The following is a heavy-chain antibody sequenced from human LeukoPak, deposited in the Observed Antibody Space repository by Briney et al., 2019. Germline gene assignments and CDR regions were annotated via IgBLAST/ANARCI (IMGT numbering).Heavy chain of an antibody. CDR1: GFTFSDHY. V-gene: IGHV3-11*01. CDR2: ISPDGTTS. CDR3: ARSVNI. Sequence: GGSLRLSCAAAGFTFSDHYMTWIRQAPGKALEWVSYISPDGTTSYYADSLKGRFTVSRDNAKNSLYLQMNSLSAEDTAVYFCARSVNIWGQGTLVTVSS. D-gene: IGHD4-17*01. J-gene: IGHJ4*02.